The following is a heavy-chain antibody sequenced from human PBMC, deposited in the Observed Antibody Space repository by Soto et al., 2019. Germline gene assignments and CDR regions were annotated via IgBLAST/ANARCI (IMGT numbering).Heavy chain of an antibody. CDR1: GFTFSNYD. V-gene: IGHV3-23*01. CDR2: ITGSGGST. J-gene: IGHJ5*02. CDR3: ARDMYSSDYFVKWFEP. D-gene: IGHD6-19*01. Sequence: EVHLLESGGGLVQPGGSLRLSCAASGFTFSNYDMNWVRQAPGKGLEWVSAITGSGGSTYDADSVKGRVTVSRDNSNHSLDLQLNSLRGEDTAMYYCARDMYSSDYFVKWFEPWGQGTLVTVSS.